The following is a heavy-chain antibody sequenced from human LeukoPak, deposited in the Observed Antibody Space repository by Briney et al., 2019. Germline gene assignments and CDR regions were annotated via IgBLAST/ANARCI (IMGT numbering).Heavy chain of an antibody. CDR2: IYSSGST. CDR3: AKSGGDDLIDY. V-gene: IGHV4-39*01. CDR1: GVSISSSSYY. J-gene: IGHJ4*01. D-gene: IGHD5-12*01. Sequence: SETLSLTCNVSGVSISSSSYYWGWIRQPPGKGLEWIGSIYSSGSTYYNSSLKSRVTISIDTSKNQVSLKMSSVTAADTAVYSCAKSGGDDLIDYWGQGTLVTVSS.